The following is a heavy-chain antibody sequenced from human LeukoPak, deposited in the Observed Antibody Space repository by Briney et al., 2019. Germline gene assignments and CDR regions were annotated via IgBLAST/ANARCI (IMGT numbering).Heavy chain of an antibody. Sequence: SETLSLTCTVSGGSISSSSYYWGWIRQPPGKGLEWIGSIYHSGSNYYNPSLKSRVTISVDTSKNQFSLKLSSVTAADTAVYYCASNLYGSGIYFPHWGQGTLVTVSS. CDR3: ASNLYGSGIYFPH. V-gene: IGHV4-39*07. CDR2: IYHSGSN. J-gene: IGHJ4*02. D-gene: IGHD3-10*01. CDR1: GGSISSSSYY.